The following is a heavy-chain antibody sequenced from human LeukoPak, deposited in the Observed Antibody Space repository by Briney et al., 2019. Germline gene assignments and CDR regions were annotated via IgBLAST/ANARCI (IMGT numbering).Heavy chain of an antibody. CDR3: ARDSGSSGWYPYFGY. V-gene: IGHV1-2*02. D-gene: IGHD6-19*01. CDR2: INPNSGDT. J-gene: IGHJ4*02. Sequence: ASVKVSCKASGYTXTGYYVHWVRQAPGQGLESMGWINPNSGDTSFAQKFKGRVSMTSDTSISTANMELSRLTSDDTAMYYCARDSGSSGWYPYFGYWGQGTLVTVSS. CDR1: GYTXTGYY.